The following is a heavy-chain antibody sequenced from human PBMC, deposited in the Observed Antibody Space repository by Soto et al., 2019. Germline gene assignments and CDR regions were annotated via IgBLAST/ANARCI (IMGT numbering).Heavy chain of an antibody. CDR1: GYIFNTYT. D-gene: IGHD2-21*02. CDR3: ARAAHNCRRDCYATHLDY. CDR2: INAGNGKT. J-gene: IGHJ4*02. Sequence: ASVKVSCKASGYIFNTYTMHWVRQAPGQRLEWMGWINAGNGKTKYSDNFQGRVTITRDTSASTVYLELSSLRSEDTAVFFCARAAHNCRRDCYATHLDYWGQGTLVTVSS. V-gene: IGHV1-3*01.